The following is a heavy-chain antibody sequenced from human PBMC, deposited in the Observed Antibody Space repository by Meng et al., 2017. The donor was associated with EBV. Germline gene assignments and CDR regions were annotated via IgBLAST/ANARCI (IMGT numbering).Heavy chain of an antibody. D-gene: IGHD6-19*01. V-gene: IGHV4-39*01. Sequence: QLQLQESGPGLVKPSAXLSLTCSVSGDSISSNNHYWAWIRQPPGKGLEWIGIIYYSGSAYYNPSLKSRVTISVDTSKNQFSLKLGSVTAADTAVYYCARPFPSWQSPRLDPFGAWGQGTLVTVAS. CDR3: ARPFPSWQSPRLDPFGA. CDR1: GDSISSNNHY. J-gene: IGHJ5*02. CDR2: IYYSGSA.